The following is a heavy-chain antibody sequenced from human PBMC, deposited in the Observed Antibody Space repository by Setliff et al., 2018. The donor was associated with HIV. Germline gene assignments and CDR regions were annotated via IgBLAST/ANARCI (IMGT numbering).Heavy chain of an antibody. CDR3: TVYNTGSSKDHY. V-gene: IGHV4-34*01. Sequence: SETLSLTCTVSGGSISSHYWGWFRQPPGKGLEWIGEIDYSGSTNYNPSLKSRVTISVDTSKNQFSLKLNSVTAADTAVYYCTVYNTGSSKDHYWGQGTPVTVSS. CDR1: GGSISSHY. CDR2: IDYSGST. J-gene: IGHJ4*02. D-gene: IGHD2-8*02.